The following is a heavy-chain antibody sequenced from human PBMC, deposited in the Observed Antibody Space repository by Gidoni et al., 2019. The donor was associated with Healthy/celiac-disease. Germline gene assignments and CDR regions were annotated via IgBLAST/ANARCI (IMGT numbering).Heavy chain of an antibody. D-gene: IGHD3-22*01. V-gene: IGHV3-30*01. CDR3: ASLRYYYDSSGYYPDAFDI. CDR1: GFTFLSYA. CDR2: RSYDGSNK. J-gene: IGHJ3*02. Sequence: QVQLVASVCGVVQPGRSLRLSCSASGFTFLSYAMHWVRQAPGKGLEWVAVRSYDGSNKYYADSVKGRFTISRDNSKNTLYLQMNSLRAEDTAVYYCASLRYYYDSSGYYPDAFDIWGQGTMVTVSS.